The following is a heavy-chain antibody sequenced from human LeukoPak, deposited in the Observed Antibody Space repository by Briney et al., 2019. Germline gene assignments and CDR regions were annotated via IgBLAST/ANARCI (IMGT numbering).Heavy chain of an antibody. V-gene: IGHV4-59*01. Sequence: TSETLSLTCTVSGGSISSYYWSWIRQPPGKGLEWIGYIYYSGSTNYNPSLKSRVTISVDTSKNQFSLKLSSVTAADTAVYYCAREGGSGYFHDDNFDYWGQGTLVTVSS. CDR3: AREGGSGYFHDDNFDY. J-gene: IGHJ4*02. CDR2: IYYSGST. D-gene: IGHD3-22*01. CDR1: GGSISSYY.